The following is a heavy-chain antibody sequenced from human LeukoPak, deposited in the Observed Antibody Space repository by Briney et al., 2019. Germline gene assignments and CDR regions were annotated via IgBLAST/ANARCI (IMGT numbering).Heavy chain of an antibody. CDR1: GYTFTGYY. J-gene: IGHJ4*02. CDR3: ARDYYDSSGSFDY. V-gene: IGHV1-2*06. CDR2: INPNSGGT. D-gene: IGHD3-22*01. Sequence: ASVKVSCKASGYTFTGYYMHWVRQAPGQGLEWMGRINPNSGGTNYAQKFQGRVTMTRDTSIGTAYMELSRLRSDDTAVYYCARDYYDSSGSFDYWGQGTLVTVSS.